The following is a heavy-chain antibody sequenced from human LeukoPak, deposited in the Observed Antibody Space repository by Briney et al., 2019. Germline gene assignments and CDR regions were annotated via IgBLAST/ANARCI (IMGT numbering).Heavy chain of an antibody. D-gene: IGHD5-24*01. Sequence: PGGSLRLSCAASGFTFSSSAMSWVRQAPGKGLEWVSSISGSGSGGSTHYADSVKGRFTISRDNSKNTLYLQMNSLRAEDTAVYYCAKSGYNRFDYWGQGTLVTVSS. V-gene: IGHV3-23*01. CDR3: AKSGYNRFDY. CDR2: ISGSGSGGST. CDR1: GFTFSSSA. J-gene: IGHJ4*02.